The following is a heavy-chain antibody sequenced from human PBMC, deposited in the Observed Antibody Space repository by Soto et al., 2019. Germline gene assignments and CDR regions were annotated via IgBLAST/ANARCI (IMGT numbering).Heavy chain of an antibody. CDR3: ARHEQFYYTYYGMDV. V-gene: IGHV5-51*01. Sequence: PGESLKISCKASGFSFTTYWIAWVRQMPGKGLEWVGIINPGDFDFDTRYSPSFQGQVTISADRSTSTAYLQWSSLKASDTAMYYCARHEQFYYTYYGMDVWGQGTTVTVSS. J-gene: IGHJ6*02. CDR1: GFSFTTYW. CDR2: INPGDFDFDT.